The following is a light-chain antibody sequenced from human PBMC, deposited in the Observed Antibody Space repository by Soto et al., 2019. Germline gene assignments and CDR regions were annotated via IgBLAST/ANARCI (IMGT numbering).Light chain of an antibody. Sequence: EIVFTHSPATLSLSPGERATLSCRASQSVSSYLAWYQQKPGQAPRLLIYDASNRATGIPARFSGSGSGTDFTLTISSLEPEDFAVYYCQQRSNWPTWTFGQGTKVDIK. J-gene: IGKJ1*01. V-gene: IGKV3-11*01. CDR1: QSVSSY. CDR2: DAS. CDR3: QQRSNWPTWT.